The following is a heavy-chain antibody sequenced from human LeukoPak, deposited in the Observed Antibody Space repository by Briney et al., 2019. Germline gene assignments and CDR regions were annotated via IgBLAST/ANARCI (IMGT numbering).Heavy chain of an antibody. Sequence: GGSLRLSCAASGFTFSSYEMNWVRQAPGKGLEWVSYISSSGSTIYYADSVKGRFTISRDNAKNSLYLQMNSLRAEDTAVYYCAAEEVGWYCGFDYWGQGTLVTVSS. CDR3: AAEEVGWYCGFDY. J-gene: IGHJ4*02. V-gene: IGHV3-48*03. CDR2: ISSSGSTI. D-gene: IGHD6-19*01. CDR1: GFTFSSYE.